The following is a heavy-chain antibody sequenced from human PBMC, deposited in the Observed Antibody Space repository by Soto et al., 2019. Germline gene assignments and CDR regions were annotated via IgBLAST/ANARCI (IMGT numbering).Heavy chain of an antibody. CDR2: IKQDGSEK. V-gene: IGHV3-7*01. D-gene: IGHD6-13*01. J-gene: IGHJ4*02. CDR3: AGEKPEARIAAGGSFDY. CDR1: GFTFSSYW. Sequence: EVQLVESGGGLVQPGGSLRLSCAASGFTFSSYWMSWVRQAPGKGLEWVANIKQDGSEKYYVDSVKGRFTISRDNAKNYLYLKINSRRAGDRAVFSWAGEKPEARIAAGGSFDYGGQGPLVTVS.